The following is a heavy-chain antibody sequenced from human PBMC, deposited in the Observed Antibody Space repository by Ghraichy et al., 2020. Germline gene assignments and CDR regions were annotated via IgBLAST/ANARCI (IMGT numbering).Heavy chain of an antibody. CDR2: ISGDGGST. J-gene: IGHJ4*02. CDR1: GFTFDDYA. D-gene: IGHD2-15*01. CDR3: AKDIDRAATLLTDY. V-gene: IGHV3-43*02. Sequence: GESLNISCAASGFTFDDYAMHWVRQAPGKGLEWVSLISGDGGSTYYADSVKGRFTISRDNSKNSLYLQMNSLRTEDTALYYCAKDIDRAATLLTDYWGQGTLVTVSS.